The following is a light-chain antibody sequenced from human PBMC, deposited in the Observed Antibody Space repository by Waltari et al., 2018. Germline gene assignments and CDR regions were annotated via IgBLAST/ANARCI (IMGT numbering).Light chain of an antibody. CDR1: RSVSSY. CDR3: QQRSNWLRAYT. J-gene: IGKJ2*01. Sequence: EIVLTQSPATLSLSPGERATLSCRASRSVSSYLACYQQKPGQAPRLLIYDASNRATGIPARFSGRGSGTDFTLTISSLEPEDFAVYYCQQRSNWLRAYTFGQGTKLEIK. CDR2: DAS. V-gene: IGKV3-11*01.